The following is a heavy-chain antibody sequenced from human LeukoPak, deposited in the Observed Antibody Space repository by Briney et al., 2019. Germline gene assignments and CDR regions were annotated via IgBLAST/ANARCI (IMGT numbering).Heavy chain of an antibody. Sequence: PGRSLRLSCAASGFTFSSYGMHWVRQAPGKGLEWVAVISYDGSNKYYADSVKDRFTISRDNSKNTLYLQMNSPRAEDTAVYYCAKDGATVTTYFDYWGQGTLVTVSS. CDR3: AKDGATVTTYFDY. D-gene: IGHD4-17*01. CDR2: ISYDGSNK. CDR1: GFTFSSYG. J-gene: IGHJ4*02. V-gene: IGHV3-30*18.